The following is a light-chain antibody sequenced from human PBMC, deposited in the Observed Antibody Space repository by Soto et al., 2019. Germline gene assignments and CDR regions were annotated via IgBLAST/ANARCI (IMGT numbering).Light chain of an antibody. Sequence: DIQMTQSPSTLSASVGDRVTITCRASQTISSWLAWYQQKPGKAPKLLIYKASSLESGVPSRFSGSGSGTEFALTLSSLQPDDFATYYCLQYNPPLTFGGGTKVEIK. J-gene: IGKJ4*01. V-gene: IGKV1-5*03. CDR3: LQYNPPLT. CDR1: QTISSW. CDR2: KAS.